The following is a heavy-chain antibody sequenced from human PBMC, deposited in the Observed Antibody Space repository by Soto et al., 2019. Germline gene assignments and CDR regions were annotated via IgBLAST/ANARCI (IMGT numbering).Heavy chain of an antibody. J-gene: IGHJ4*02. V-gene: IGHV3-33*01. D-gene: IGHD4-17*01. CDR2: IWYDGSNK. Sequence: GGSLRLSCAASGFTFSSYGMHWVRQAPGKGLEWVAVIWYDGSNKYYADSVKGRFTISRDNSKNTLYLQMNSLRAEDTAVYYCARDFEYGADGFDYWGQGTLVTVSS. CDR3: ARDFEYGADGFDY. CDR1: GFTFSSYG.